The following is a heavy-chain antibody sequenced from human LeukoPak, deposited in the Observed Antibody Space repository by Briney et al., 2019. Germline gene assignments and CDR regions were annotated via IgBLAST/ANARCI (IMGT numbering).Heavy chain of an antibody. D-gene: IGHD2-2*01. Sequence: PGGSLRLSCAASGFTFSSYAMHWVRQAPGKGLEWVAVISYDGSNKYYADSVKGRFTISRDNSKNTLYLQMNSLRAEDTAVYYCARDNTGVVVPAAIGNWFDPWGQGTLVTVSS. V-gene: IGHV3-30-3*01. CDR1: GFTFSSYA. CDR3: ARDNTGVVVPAAIGNWFDP. J-gene: IGHJ5*02. CDR2: ISYDGSNK.